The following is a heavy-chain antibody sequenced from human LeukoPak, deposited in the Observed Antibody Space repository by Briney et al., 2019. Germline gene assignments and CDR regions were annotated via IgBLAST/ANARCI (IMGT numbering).Heavy chain of an antibody. CDR3: AVSGSYPNQIADY. CDR1: GFTFSSYW. J-gene: IGHJ4*02. D-gene: IGHD1-26*01. Sequence: GGSLRLSCAASGFTFSSYWMSWVRQAPGKGLEWVANIKQDGSEKYYVDSVKGRFTISRDNAKNSLYLQMNSLRAEDTAVYYCAVSGSYPNQIADYWGQGTLVTVSS. CDR2: IKQDGSEK. V-gene: IGHV3-7*01.